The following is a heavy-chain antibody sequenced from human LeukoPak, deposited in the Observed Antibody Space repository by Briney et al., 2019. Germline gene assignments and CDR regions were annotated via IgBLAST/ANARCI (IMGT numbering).Heavy chain of an antibody. D-gene: IGHD3-22*01. Sequence: WASVKVSCKASGYTFTGYYMHWVRQAPGQGLEWMGWINPNSGGTNYAQKLQGRVTMATDTSTNTAYMELRSLRSDDTAVYYCARAVSSAYYYDSSGYEEGYWGQGTLVTASS. J-gene: IGHJ4*02. CDR1: GYTFTGYY. CDR3: ARAVSSAYYYDSSGYEEGY. CDR2: INPNSGGT. V-gene: IGHV1-2*02.